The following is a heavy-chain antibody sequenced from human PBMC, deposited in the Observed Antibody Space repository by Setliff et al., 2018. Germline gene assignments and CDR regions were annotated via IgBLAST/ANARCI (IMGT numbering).Heavy chain of an antibody. J-gene: IGHJ4*02. V-gene: IGHV1-3*01. CDR1: GYTFTSYA. CDR3: ARVFWVDPRGELWFGELSDRGFDY. Sequence: ASVKVSCKASGYTFTSYAIHWVRQAPGQRLEWMGWINPGSGNTKYSQTFQGRVTITRDTSASTAYMELRSLRSDDTAVYYCARVFWVDPRGELWFGELSDRGFDYWGQGTLVTVSS. CDR2: INPGSGNT. D-gene: IGHD3-10*01.